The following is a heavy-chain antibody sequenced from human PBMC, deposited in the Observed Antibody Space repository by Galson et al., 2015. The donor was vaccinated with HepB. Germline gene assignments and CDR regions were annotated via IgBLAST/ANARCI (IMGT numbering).Heavy chain of an antibody. CDR1: GGSISSGGYY. V-gene: IGHV4-31*03. CDR3: ARWKAWDETPLGKSGDYYYYTMDV. D-gene: IGHD1-1*01. J-gene: IGHJ6*02. CDR2: IYYSGST. Sequence: LSLTCIVSGGSISSGGYYWSWIRQHPGKGLEWIGYIYYSGSTYYNPSLKSRVTISVDTSKKQFSLKLSSVTAADTAVYYCARWKAWDETPLGKSGDYYYYTMDVWGQGTTVTVSS.